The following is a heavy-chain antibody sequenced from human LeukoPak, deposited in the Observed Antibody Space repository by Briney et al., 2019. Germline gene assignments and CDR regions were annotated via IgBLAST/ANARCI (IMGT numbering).Heavy chain of an antibody. CDR2: ISAYSGNT. D-gene: IGHD2-2*01. CDR3: AREVGYYAPDY. CDR1: GYTFTSYG. Sequence: VSVTVSCKASGYTFTSYGISWVRQAPGQGLEWMGWISAYSGNTYYAQKLQGRVTMTTDTSTSTAYMELRSLRSDDTAVYYCAREVGYYAPDYWGQGTLVTVSS. V-gene: IGHV1-18*01. J-gene: IGHJ4*02.